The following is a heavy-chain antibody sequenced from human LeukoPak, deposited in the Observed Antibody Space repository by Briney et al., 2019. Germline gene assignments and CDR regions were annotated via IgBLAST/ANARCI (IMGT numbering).Heavy chain of an antibody. CDR3: ARLYSSSWEIDY. CDR2: IYYSGST. CDR1: GGSISSYY. Sequence: SETLSLTSTVSGGSISSYYWSWIRQPPGKGLEWIGYIYYSGSTNYNPSLKSRVTISVDTSKNQFSLKLSSVTAADTAVYYCARLYSSSWEIDYWGQGTLVTVSS. D-gene: IGHD6-13*01. V-gene: IGHV4-59*08. J-gene: IGHJ4*02.